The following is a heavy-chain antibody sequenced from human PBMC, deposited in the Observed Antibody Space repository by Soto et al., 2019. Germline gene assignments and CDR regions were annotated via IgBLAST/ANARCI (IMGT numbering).Heavy chain of an antibody. CDR2: ISYDGSNK. J-gene: IGHJ6*02. D-gene: IGHD3-22*01. Sequence: PGGSLRLSCAASGFTFSSYAMHWVRQAPGKGLEWVAVISYDGSNKYYADSVKGRFTISRDNSKNTLYLQMNSLRAEDTAVYYCARDQCYDSSGYLPPWCYGMDVWGQGTTVTVSS. CDR3: ARDQCYDSSGYLPPWCYGMDV. CDR1: GFTFSSYA. V-gene: IGHV3-30-3*01.